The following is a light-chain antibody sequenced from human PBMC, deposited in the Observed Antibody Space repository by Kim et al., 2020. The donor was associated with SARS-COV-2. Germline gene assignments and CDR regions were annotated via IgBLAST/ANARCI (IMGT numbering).Light chain of an antibody. CDR3: QQYGSSLLT. V-gene: IGKV3-20*01. CDR1: QSISGAF. Sequence: SPGERATLSCRASQSISGAFLAWYQQRPGQAPRLLISGASIRATGIPDRFSGSGSGTDFTLTISRLEPEDFGVYYCQQYGSSLLTFGGGTKVDIK. CDR2: GAS. J-gene: IGKJ4*01.